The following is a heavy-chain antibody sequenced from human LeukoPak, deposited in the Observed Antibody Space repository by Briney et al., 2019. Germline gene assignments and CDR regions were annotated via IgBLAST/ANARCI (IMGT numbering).Heavy chain of an antibody. J-gene: IGHJ4*02. CDR1: GGTFSSYA. D-gene: IGHD6-6*01. Sequence: ASVKVSCKASGGTFSSYAISWVRQAPGQGLEWMGGIIPIFGTANYAQKFQGRVTITADESTSTAYMELSSLRSEDTAVYYCARTRLYGSSTEDYWGQGTLVTVSS. CDR2: IIPIFGTA. V-gene: IGHV1-69*13. CDR3: ARTRLYGSSTEDY.